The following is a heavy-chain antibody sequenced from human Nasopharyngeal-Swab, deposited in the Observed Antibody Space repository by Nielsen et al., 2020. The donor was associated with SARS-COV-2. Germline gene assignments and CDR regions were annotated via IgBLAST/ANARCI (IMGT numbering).Heavy chain of an antibody. D-gene: IGHD1-26*01. CDR1: GDSVSSNSAA. V-gene: IGHV6-1*01. Sequence: SETLSLTCAISGDSVSSNSAAWTWIRQSPSRGLEWLGRTYFRSKWLNDYAVSVKSRITINQDTSRNQFSLQLNSVTPEDTAIYYCARGSGTYSDYFDYLGQGTLVSVPS. CDR3: ARGSGTYSDYFDY. CDR2: TYFRSKWLN. J-gene: IGHJ4*02.